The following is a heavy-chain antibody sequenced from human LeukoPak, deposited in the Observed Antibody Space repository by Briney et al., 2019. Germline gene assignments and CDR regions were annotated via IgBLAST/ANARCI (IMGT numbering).Heavy chain of an antibody. Sequence: PGGSLRLSCAASGFTFSTYNMNWVRQAPGKGLEWVSYISSSSSTIYYADSVKGRFTISRDNSKNTLYLQMNSLRAEDTAVYYCAKDRGMFLVGYLDYWGQGTLVTVSS. D-gene: IGHD2-15*01. J-gene: IGHJ4*02. CDR2: ISSSSSTI. CDR3: AKDRGMFLVGYLDY. V-gene: IGHV3-48*01. CDR1: GFTFSTYN.